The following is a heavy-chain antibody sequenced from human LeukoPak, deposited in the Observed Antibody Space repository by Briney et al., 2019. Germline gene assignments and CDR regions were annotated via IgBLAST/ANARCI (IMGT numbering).Heavy chain of an antibody. D-gene: IGHD1-26*01. J-gene: IGHJ4*02. CDR3: GRDQGRGSYHDPIFDY. Sequence: GGSLRLSCVTSGFTSSTYSLNWVRQAPGKGLEWVSSISPSSSNIYYADSMKGRFTISRDGAKNLLYLQMNSLRAEDTAVYYFGRDQGRGSYHDPIFDYWGQGTLVNV. CDR1: GFTSSTYS. CDR2: ISPSSSNI. V-gene: IGHV3-21*06.